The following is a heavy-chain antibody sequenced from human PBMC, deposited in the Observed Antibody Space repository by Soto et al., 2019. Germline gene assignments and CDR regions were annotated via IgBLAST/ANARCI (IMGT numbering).Heavy chain of an antibody. D-gene: IGHD1-26*01. CDR2: INAGNGNT. V-gene: IGHV1-3*01. Sequence: ASVKVSCKASGYTYTSYAMHWVRQAPGQRLEWMGWINAGNGNTKYSQKFQGRVTITRDTSASTAYMELSSLRSEDTAVYYCARIDTGGSYFNYRDRQTLVPFSS. CDR1: GYTYTSYA. CDR3: ARIDTGGSYFNY. J-gene: IGHJ4*02.